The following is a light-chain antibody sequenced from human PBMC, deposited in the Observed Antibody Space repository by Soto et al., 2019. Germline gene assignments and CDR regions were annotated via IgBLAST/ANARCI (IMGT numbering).Light chain of an antibody. CDR2: GAS. Sequence: EIVLTQSPGTLSLSPGERATLSCGSSQSVTSNYLAWCQQKPGQAPRLLIFGASIRVTGIPDRFIGSGSGTDFTLTISRLEPEDFAVYYCQHYVTSLTTFGQGTKVDI. J-gene: IGKJ1*01. CDR1: QSVTSNY. CDR3: QHYVTSLTT. V-gene: IGKV3-20*01.